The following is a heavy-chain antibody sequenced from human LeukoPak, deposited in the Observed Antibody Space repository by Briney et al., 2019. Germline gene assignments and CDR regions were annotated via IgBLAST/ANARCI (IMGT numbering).Heavy chain of an antibody. Sequence: PGGSLRLSCAASGFTFSSYEMNWVRQAPGKGLEWVSYISSSGSTIYYADSVKGRFTISRDNAKNSLYLQMNSLRAEDTAVYYCARDYTGLGPDYWGQGTLVTVSS. J-gene: IGHJ4*02. CDR3: ARDYTGLGPDY. V-gene: IGHV3-48*03. CDR2: ISSSGSTI. CDR1: GFTFSSYE. D-gene: IGHD1-14*01.